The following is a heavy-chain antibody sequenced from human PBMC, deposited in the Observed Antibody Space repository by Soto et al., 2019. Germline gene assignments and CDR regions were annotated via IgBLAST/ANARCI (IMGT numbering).Heavy chain of an antibody. D-gene: IGHD4-17*01. CDR1: GFTFSSYA. J-gene: IGHJ4*02. CDR2: ISYDGSNK. Sequence: QVQLVESGGGVVQPGRSLRLSCAASGFTFSSYAMHWVRQAPGKGLEWVAVISYDGSNKYYADSVKGRFTISRDNSKNTLYLKMNSLRAEDTAVYYCARDRGLRYLFDYWGQGPLVTVSS. CDR3: ARDRGLRYLFDY. V-gene: IGHV3-30-3*01.